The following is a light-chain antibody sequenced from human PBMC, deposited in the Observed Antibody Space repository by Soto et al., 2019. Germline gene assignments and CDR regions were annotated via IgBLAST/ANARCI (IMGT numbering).Light chain of an antibody. V-gene: IGKV3-11*01. J-gene: IGKJ2*01. CDR1: QSVSSY. CDR3: QQRSNWPRT. Sequence: EIVLTQSPATLSLSPGDTATLSCRASQSVSSYLAWYQQKAGQAPRLLIYDASNRATGIPARLSGSGSETDFTLSIGSLEPEDFAVYYRQQRSNWPRTFGQGTKVEIK. CDR2: DAS.